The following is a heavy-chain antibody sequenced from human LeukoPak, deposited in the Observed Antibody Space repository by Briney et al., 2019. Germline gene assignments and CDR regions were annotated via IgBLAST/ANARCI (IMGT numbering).Heavy chain of an antibody. CDR3: ARNTETAIPLPYYFDY. V-gene: IGHV1-3*04. Sequence: ASVKVSCKASGYTFTSYAMHWVRQAPGQRLEWMGWINTGNGNTKYSQKFQGRVTITRDTSASTAYMDLSSLRSEDTAVYYCARNTETAIPLPYYFDYWGQGTLVTVSS. CDR1: GYTFTSYA. D-gene: IGHD2-21*02. CDR2: INTGNGNT. J-gene: IGHJ4*02.